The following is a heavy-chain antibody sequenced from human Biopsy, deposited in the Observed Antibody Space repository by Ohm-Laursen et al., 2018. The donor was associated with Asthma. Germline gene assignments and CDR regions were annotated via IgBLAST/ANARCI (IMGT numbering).Heavy chain of an antibody. CDR1: GYNFISFA. CDR3: ARTYYDFLTGQVKDVFGV. J-gene: IGHJ3*01. V-gene: IGHV1-3*04. D-gene: IGHD3-9*01. CDR2: VNTGNGDT. Sequence: ASVKVSCNVSGYNFISFAIHWVRQAPGQRLEWMGWVNTGNGDTKYSQKFQGRVTITRDTSASTAYMELRSLRSEDTATYYWARTYYDFLTGQVKDVFGVWGQGTMVTVSS.